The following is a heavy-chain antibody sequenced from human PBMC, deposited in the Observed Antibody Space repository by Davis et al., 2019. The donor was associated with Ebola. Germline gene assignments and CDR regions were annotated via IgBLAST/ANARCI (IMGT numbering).Heavy chain of an antibody. CDR2: INAGNGDT. Sequence: ASVKVSCKASGYIFTSYAMHWVRKAPGQRLEWVGWINAGNGDTKYSQKFQGRVTITRDTSASTAYMELSSLRSEDTAVYYCARDPRRITIFGAPGGMDVWGQGTTVTVSS. CDR3: ARDPRRITIFGAPGGMDV. V-gene: IGHV1-3*01. D-gene: IGHD3-3*01. CDR1: GYIFTSYA. J-gene: IGHJ6*02.